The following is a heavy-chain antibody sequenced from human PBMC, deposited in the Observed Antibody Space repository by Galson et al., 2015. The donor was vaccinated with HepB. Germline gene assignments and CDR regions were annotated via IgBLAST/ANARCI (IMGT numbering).Heavy chain of an antibody. Sequence: SLRLSCAASGFTFSIYNMNWVRQAPGKGLEWVSSISSRSTDIYYADSVKGRFTISRDNAENSLSLQMNTLRAEDTAVYYCARSSGYYLAPDYWGQGTLVTVSS. D-gene: IGHD3-22*01. J-gene: IGHJ4*02. CDR3: ARSSGYYLAPDY. CDR2: ISSRSTDI. V-gene: IGHV3-21*01. CDR1: GFTFSIYN.